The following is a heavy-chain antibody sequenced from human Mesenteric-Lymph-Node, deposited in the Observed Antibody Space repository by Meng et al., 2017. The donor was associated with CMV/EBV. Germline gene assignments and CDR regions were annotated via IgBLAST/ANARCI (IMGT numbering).Heavy chain of an antibody. J-gene: IGHJ5*02. Sequence: GGSLRLSCAASGFTFTDYYIYWIRQAPGKGLEWISYISNSGSDIFYADSVKGRFTISRDNAKSSVYLQMSSLRAEDTAVYYCTRHERRYCNTVSCSPAFDPWGQGTQVTVSS. CDR2: ISNSGSDI. D-gene: IGHD2/OR15-2a*01. V-gene: IGHV3-11*04. CDR1: GFTFTDYY. CDR3: TRHERRYCNTVSCSPAFDP.